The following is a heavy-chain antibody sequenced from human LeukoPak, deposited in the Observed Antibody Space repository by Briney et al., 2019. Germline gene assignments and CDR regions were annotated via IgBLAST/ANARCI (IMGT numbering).Heavy chain of an antibody. J-gene: IGHJ4*02. V-gene: IGHV3-30-3*01. CDR1: GFSFSSYA. CDR2: VSYDGSNK. Sequence: GGSLRLSCAASGFSFSSYAMHWVRQAPGKGLEWVAVVSYDGSNKYYAHSVKGRVTIPRDNSKNTLYLQMNSLRAEDTAVYYCARVLRFLEWLLYRVDYWGQGTLVTVSS. CDR3: ARVLRFLEWLLYRVDY. D-gene: IGHD3-3*01.